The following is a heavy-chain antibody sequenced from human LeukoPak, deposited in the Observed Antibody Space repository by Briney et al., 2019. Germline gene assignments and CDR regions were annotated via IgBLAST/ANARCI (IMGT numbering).Heavy chain of an antibody. CDR2: IRYDGSNT. CDR3: AKDGTSYYYIYY. D-gene: IGHD2/OR15-2a*01. J-gene: IGHJ4*02. V-gene: IGHV3-30*02. Sequence: GGSLRLSCAASGFTLNNYGMHWVRQAQGKGLEWLAFIRYDGSNTYYADSVKGRFTVSRDDSKNTLYLQMNSLRGDDTAVYYCAKDGTSYYYIYYWGQGTLVTVSS. CDR1: GFTLNNYG.